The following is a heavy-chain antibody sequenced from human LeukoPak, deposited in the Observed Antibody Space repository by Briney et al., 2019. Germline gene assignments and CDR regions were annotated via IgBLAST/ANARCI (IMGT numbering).Heavy chain of an antibody. CDR1: GSTFSSYG. J-gene: IGHJ4*02. CDR3: AKADSYYYGSGSYGGY. D-gene: IGHD3-10*01. CDR2: ISYDGRNK. Sequence: PGGSLRLSCAASGSTFSSYGMHWVRQAPGKGLEWVAVISYDGRNKYYADFVKGRFTISRDNSKNTLYLQMNSLRAEDTAVYYCAKADSYYYGSGSYGGYWGQGALVTVSS. V-gene: IGHV3-30*18.